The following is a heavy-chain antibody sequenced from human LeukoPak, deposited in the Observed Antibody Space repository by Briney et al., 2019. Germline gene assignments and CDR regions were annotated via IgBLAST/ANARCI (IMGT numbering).Heavy chain of an antibody. Sequence: GASVKVSCKASGYTFTSYGISWVRQASGQGLEWMGWISAYNGNTNYAQKLQGRVTMTTDTSTSTAYMELRSLRSDDTAVYYCARAPPLGSGYYMGYYYYYMDVWGKGTTVTVSS. J-gene: IGHJ6*03. V-gene: IGHV1-18*01. CDR1: GYTFTSYG. D-gene: IGHD3-3*01. CDR3: ARAPPLGSGYYMGYYYYYMDV. CDR2: ISAYNGNT.